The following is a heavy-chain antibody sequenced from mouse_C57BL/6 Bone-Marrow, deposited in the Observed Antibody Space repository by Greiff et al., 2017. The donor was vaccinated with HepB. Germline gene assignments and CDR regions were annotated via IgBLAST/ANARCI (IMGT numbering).Heavy chain of an antibody. CDR1: GYTFTDYY. V-gene: IGHV1-26*01. CDR2: INPNNGGT. J-gene: IGHJ2*01. D-gene: IGHD3-2*02. CDR3: ARTAYATDYFDY. Sequence: VQLQQSGPELVKPGASVKISCKASGYTFTDYYMNWVKQSHGKSLEWIGDINPNNGGTSYNQKFKGKATLTVDKSSSTAYMELRSLTSEDSAVYYCARTAYATDYFDYWGQGTTLTVSS.